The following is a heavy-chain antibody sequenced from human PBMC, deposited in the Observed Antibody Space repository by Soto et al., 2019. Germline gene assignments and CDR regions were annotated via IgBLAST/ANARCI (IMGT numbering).Heavy chain of an antibody. CDR3: AAYGSTYYYDSSGWTLDY. D-gene: IGHD3-22*01. J-gene: IGHJ4*02. Sequence: SVKVSCKASGYTFASNGISWVRQARGQRLEWIGWIVVGSGNTNYAQKFQERVTITRDMSTSTAYMELSSLRSEDTAVYYCAAYGSTYYYDSSGWTLDYWGQGTLVTVSS. V-gene: IGHV1-58*02. CDR2: IVVGSGNT. CDR1: GYTFASNG.